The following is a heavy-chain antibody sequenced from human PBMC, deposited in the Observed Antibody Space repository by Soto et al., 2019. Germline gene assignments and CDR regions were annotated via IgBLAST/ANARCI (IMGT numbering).Heavy chain of an antibody. J-gene: IGHJ6*02. D-gene: IGHD4-17*01. Sequence: QVQLVQSGAEVEKPGASVKVSCKASGYTFTSYDINWVRQATGQGLEWMGWMNPNNGNTGYALKFQGRVTMTRNTSISTAYMELSSLRSEDTAVYYCARGQQMTTVTTWVKWGLGYGMDVWGQGTTVTVSS. V-gene: IGHV1-8*01. CDR2: MNPNNGNT. CDR3: ARGQQMTTVTTWVKWGLGYGMDV. CDR1: GYTFTSYD.